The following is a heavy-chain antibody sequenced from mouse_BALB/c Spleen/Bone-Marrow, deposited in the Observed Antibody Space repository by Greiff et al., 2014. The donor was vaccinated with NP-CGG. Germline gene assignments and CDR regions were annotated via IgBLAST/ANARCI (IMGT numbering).Heavy chain of an antibody. J-gene: IGHJ2*01. CDR1: GYTFTSYW. CDR2: IAPGSGST. D-gene: IGHD2-14*01. CDR3: AYYRYDVNY. Sequence: DLVKPGASVKLSCKASGYTFTSYWINWIKQRPGQGLEWIGRIAPGSGSTYYNEMFKGKATLTVDTSSGTAYILLSILSSEDSAVYFCAYYRYDVNYWGQGTTLTVSS. V-gene: IGHV1S41*01.